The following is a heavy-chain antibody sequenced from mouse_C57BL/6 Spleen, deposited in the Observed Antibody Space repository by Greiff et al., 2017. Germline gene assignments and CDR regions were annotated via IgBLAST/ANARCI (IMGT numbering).Heavy chain of an antibody. CDR1: GFNIKDYY. D-gene: IGHD1-1*01. CDR3: TSHYGSSRHWYFDV. Sequence: EVQLQQSGAELVRPGASVKLSCTASGFNIKDYYMHWVKQRPEQGLEWIGRIDPEDGDTEYDPKFQGKATMTADTSSNTAYLQLSSLPSEDTAVYYCTSHYGSSRHWYFDVWGTGTTVTVSA. J-gene: IGHJ1*03. CDR2: IDPEDGDT. V-gene: IGHV14-1*01.